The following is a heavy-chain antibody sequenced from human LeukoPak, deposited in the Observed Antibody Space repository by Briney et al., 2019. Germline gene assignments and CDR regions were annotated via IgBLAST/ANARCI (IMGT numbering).Heavy chain of an antibody. CDR2: ISGSSSYI. CDR3: ARVTDYYFDY. CDR1: GFTFSSYS. J-gene: IGHJ4*02. V-gene: IGHV3-21*01. D-gene: IGHD2-21*02. Sequence: PGGSLRLSCAASGFTFSSYSMNWVRQAPGKGLEWVSSISGSSSYIYYADSVKGRFTISRDNAKNSLYLHMNSLRAEDTAVYYCARVTDYYFDYWGQGTLVTVSS.